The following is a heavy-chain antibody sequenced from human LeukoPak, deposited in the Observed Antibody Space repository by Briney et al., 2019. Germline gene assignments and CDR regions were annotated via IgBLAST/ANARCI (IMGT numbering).Heavy chain of an antibody. CDR1: GYTFTGYY. V-gene: IGHV1-69*13. CDR3: ANSPFRDSYDRSGYFSHRSYYSDY. J-gene: IGHJ4*02. Sequence: SVKVSCKASGYTFTGYYLHWVRRAPGQGLEWMGGIIPIFETPTYAQKFHGRVTITADESTSTAYMELSSLRSEDTAVYYCANSPFRDSYDRSGYFSHRSYYSDYWGQGTLVTVSS. D-gene: IGHD3-22*01. CDR2: IIPIFETP.